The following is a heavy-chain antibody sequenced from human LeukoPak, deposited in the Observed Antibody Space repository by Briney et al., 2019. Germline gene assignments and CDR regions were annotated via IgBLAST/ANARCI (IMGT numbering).Heavy chain of an antibody. J-gene: IGHJ5*01. D-gene: IGHD6-13*01. V-gene: IGHV1-18*01. CDR2: ITVYNGNT. CDR3: ARDRGYEQQRWFDL. CDR1: SYTFSSYG. Sequence: ASVKVSCKASSYTFSSYGISWVRQAPGQGLEWMGWITVYNGNTKYAHKYQDRVTMTTDTSTSTAYMDLRSLRSDDTAVYYCARDRGYEQQRWFDLWGQGTLVTVSS.